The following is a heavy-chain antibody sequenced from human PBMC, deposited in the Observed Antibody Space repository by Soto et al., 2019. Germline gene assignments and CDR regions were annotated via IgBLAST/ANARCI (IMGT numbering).Heavy chain of an antibody. CDR2: VSGYNGDT. CDR1: GYTFSRYG. V-gene: IGHV1-18*01. Sequence: QGQLVQSGPEVKKPGASVKVSCKASGYTFSRYGISWVRQAPGQGLEWMGGVSGYNGDTKYAQKVQGRVTMTTDTSTYTAYMELRSLTSDDTAKYYCAKNGQPPYYYYGMDVWGQGTTVTVSS. CDR3: AKNGQPPYYYYGMDV. J-gene: IGHJ6*02. D-gene: IGHD2-8*01.